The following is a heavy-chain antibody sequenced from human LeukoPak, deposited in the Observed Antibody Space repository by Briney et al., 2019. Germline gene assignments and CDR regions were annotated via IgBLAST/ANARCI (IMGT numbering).Heavy chain of an antibody. Sequence: ASVKVSCKASGYIFTGYYMHWMRQAPGQGLEWMGWINPNSGGTNYAQKFQGRVTMTRDTSISIAYMELSRLRSDDTAVYYCARDTVTDSTGYYGPPGPGSSSDIWGQGTMVTVSS. CDR1: GYIFTGYY. V-gene: IGHV1-2*02. J-gene: IGHJ3*02. D-gene: IGHD3-22*01. CDR3: ARDTVTDSTGYYGPPGPGSSSDI. CDR2: INPNSGGT.